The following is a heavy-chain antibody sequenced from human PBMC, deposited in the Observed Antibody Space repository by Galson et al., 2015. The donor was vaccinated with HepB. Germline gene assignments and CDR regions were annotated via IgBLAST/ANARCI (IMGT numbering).Heavy chain of an antibody. D-gene: IGHD3-10*01. V-gene: IGHV1-8*01. Sequence: SVKVSCKASGYTFTSYDINWVRQATGQGLEWMGWMNPNSGNTGYAQKFQGRVTMTRNTSISTAYMELSSLRSEDTAVYYCARGIRVRGVRKYLHYYYMDVWGKGTTVTVSS. CDR2: MNPNSGNT. CDR1: GYTFTSYD. J-gene: IGHJ6*03. CDR3: ARGIRVRGVRKYLHYYYMDV.